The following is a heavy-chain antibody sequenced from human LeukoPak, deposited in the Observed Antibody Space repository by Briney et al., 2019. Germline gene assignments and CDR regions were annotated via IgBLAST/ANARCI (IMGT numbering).Heavy chain of an antibody. CDR2: IGSSTGTI. Sequence: PGGSLRLSCAASGFTFSSYSMNWVRQAPGKGLEWLSYIGSSTGTIYYADSVKGRFTVPRDNAKNSLYLQVNSLRAEDTAVYYCARGKTCSSSSCYVDAFDIWGQGTMVTVSS. V-gene: IGHV3-48*01. D-gene: IGHD2-2*01. CDR3: ARGKTCSSSSCYVDAFDI. J-gene: IGHJ3*02. CDR1: GFTFSSYS.